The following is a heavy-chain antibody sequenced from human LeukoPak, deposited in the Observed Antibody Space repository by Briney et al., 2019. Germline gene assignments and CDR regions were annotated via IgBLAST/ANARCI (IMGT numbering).Heavy chain of an antibody. D-gene: IGHD6-19*01. CDR2: IWYDGTNK. CDR3: ARTRYNSGGGDY. CDR1: GFTFSAYG. J-gene: IGHJ4*02. V-gene: IGHV3-33*01. Sequence: GRSLRLSCAVSGFTFSAYGMHWVRQAPGKGLEWVAVIWYDGTNKYYADSVEGRFTISRDNSKNTLYLQMNSLRAEGTAVYYCARTRYNSGGGDYWGQGTPVTVSP.